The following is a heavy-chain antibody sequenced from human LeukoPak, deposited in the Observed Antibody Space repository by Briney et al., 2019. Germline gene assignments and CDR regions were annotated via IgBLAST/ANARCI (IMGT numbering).Heavy chain of an antibody. CDR3: ARVNDVDSYYYYYMDV. D-gene: IGHD2-8*01. V-gene: IGHV4-34*01. J-gene: IGHJ6*03. CDR2: INHSGST. Sequence: SETLSLTCAVYGGSFSGYYWSWIRQPPGKGLEWIGEINHSGSTNYNPSLKSRVTISVDTSKNQFSLKLSSVTAADTAVYYCARVNDVDSYYYYYMDVWGKGTTVTVSS. CDR1: GGSFSGYY.